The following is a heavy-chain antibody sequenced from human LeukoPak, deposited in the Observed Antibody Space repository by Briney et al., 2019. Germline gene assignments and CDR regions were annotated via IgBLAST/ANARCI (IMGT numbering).Heavy chain of an antibody. CDR1: GGSIGSYS. J-gene: IGHJ4*02. CDR2: MYASGSI. Sequence: SETLSLTCTVSGGSIGSYSWIWIRQPAGKALEWIGRMYASGSINYNPSLKSRVTISADTSKNQFSLKLSSVTAADTAVYYCARVPGSGSGYDCWGQGTLVTVSS. D-gene: IGHD3-22*01. V-gene: IGHV4-4*07. CDR3: ARVPGSGSGYDC.